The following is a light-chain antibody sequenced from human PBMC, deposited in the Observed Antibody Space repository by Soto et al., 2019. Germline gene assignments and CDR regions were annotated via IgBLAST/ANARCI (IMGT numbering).Light chain of an antibody. Sequence: EIVLTQSPATLSLSPGERATLSCRASQRISGTLAWYQQKPGQAPRLLIYGASTRATGFPVRFSGSGSGTDYTLTICSLQSEDFAVYYCQQYNIWPWRFGEGSKG. J-gene: IGKJ1*01. CDR3: QQYNIWPWR. CDR2: GAS. V-gene: IGKV3D-15*01. CDR1: QRISGT.